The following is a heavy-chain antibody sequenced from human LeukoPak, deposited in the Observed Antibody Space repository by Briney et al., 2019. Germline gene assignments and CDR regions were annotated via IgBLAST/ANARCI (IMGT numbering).Heavy chain of an antibody. J-gene: IGHJ4*02. V-gene: IGHV1-46*01. CDR1: GYTLTSYN. CDR3: ARRDLTIVTTRGFVY. Sequence: ASVKVSCKASGYTLTSYNMHWVRQAPGQGLEWMGIIHPGVGSSSYARQFQGRLTMTRDTSTSTVYMELSSLRSEDTAVYYCARRDLTIVTTRGFVYWGQGTLVTVSS. CDR2: IHPGVGSS. D-gene: IGHD4-11*01.